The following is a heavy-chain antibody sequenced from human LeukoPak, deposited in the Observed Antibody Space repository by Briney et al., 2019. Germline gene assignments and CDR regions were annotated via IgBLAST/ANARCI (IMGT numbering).Heavy chain of an antibody. CDR1: GASISRNTYY. CDR3: ARANYYDSSGYYYNAFDI. Sequence: SETLSLTCSVSGASISRNTYYWGWIRQSPGKGLESLGTFYYTGSTYYNPSLKSRITISVDTSKNHFSLKLSSVTAADTAVYYCARANYYDSSGYYYNAFDIWGQGTMVTVSS. CDR2: FYYTGST. D-gene: IGHD3-22*01. J-gene: IGHJ3*02. V-gene: IGHV4-39*02.